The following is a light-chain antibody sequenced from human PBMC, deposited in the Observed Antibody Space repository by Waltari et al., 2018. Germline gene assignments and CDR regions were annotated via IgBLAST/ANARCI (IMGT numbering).Light chain of an antibody. CDR2: HDS. J-gene: IGLJ2*01. V-gene: IGLV3-1*01. CDR1: KLGDKY. Sequence: SYELTQPPSVSVSPGQTASITCSGDKLGDKYVSWYQQKPGQSPVLVIYHDSKRPSGIAERLSGSTSGNTATLTISGTQAMDEADYFCQAWDSSTKVVFGGGTKLTVL. CDR3: QAWDSSTKVV.